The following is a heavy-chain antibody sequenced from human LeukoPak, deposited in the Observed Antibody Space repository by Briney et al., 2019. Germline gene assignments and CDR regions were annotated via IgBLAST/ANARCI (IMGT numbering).Heavy chain of an antibody. D-gene: IGHD5-12*01. CDR2: ISSSGSTI. CDR1: GFTFSSYE. CDR3: ARVHIVATHDY. V-gene: IGHV3-48*03. Sequence: PGGSLRLSCAASGFTFSSYEMNWVRQAPGKGLEWVSYISSSGSTIYYADSVKGRFTISRDNAKNSLYLQMNSLRAEDTAVYYCARVHIVATHDYWGHGTLVTVSS. J-gene: IGHJ4*01.